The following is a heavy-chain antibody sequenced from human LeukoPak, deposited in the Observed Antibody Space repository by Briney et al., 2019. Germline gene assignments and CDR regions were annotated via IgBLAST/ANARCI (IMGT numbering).Heavy chain of an antibody. V-gene: IGHV1-18*01. CDR1: GYIFASYG. CDR2: ISAYNGDT. D-gene: IGHD3-10*01. Sequence: GASVKVSCKASGYIFASYGISWVRQAPGQGLEWMGWISAYNGDTKYAQNLQGRVTLTTDTSTGTAYMELRSLTSDDTALYYCARDTALIITPGGPDYWRRGTLITVSS. J-gene: IGHJ4*02. CDR3: ARDTALIITPGGPDY.